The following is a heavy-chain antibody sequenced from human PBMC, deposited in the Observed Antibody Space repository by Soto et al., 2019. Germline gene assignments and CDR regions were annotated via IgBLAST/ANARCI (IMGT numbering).Heavy chain of an antibody. CDR2: IIPIFGTA. CDR1: GGTFSSYA. CDR3: ARGTAMATGAFDY. V-gene: IGHV1-69*06. D-gene: IGHD5-18*01. Sequence: SVQVSCKASGGTFSSYAISWVRQAPGQGLEWMGGIIPIFGTANYAQKFQGRVTITADKSTSTAYMELSSLRSEDTAVYYCARGTAMATGAFDYWGQGTLVTVSS. J-gene: IGHJ4*02.